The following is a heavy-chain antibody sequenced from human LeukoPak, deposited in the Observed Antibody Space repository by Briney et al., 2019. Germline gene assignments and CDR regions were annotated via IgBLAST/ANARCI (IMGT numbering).Heavy chain of an antibody. CDR1: GGSISSSSYY. CDR2: IYYSGST. Sequence: SETLSLTCTASGGSISSSSYYWGWIRQPPGKGLDWIGSIYYSGSTYYKPALKSRVTISVDTSKNQFSLRLTSVTAADTAVYWCARLRLRRDQIDYWGQGTLVTVSS. V-gene: IGHV4-39*01. D-gene: IGHD4-17*01. J-gene: IGHJ4*02. CDR3: ARLRLRRDQIDY.